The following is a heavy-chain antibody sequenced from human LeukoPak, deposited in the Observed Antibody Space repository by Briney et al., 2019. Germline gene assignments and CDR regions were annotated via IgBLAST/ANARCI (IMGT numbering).Heavy chain of an antibody. CDR3: AKLQTTVVTPVDY. J-gene: IGHJ4*02. D-gene: IGHD4-17*01. CDR1: GFTFSIYA. V-gene: IGHV3-23*01. Sequence: GGSLRLSCAASGFTFSIYAMSWVRQAPGKGLEWVSAIGDTTYYADSVKGRFTISRDNSKNTLYLQMNSLRAEDTAVYYCAKLQTTVVTPVDYWGQGTLVTVSS. CDR2: IGDTT.